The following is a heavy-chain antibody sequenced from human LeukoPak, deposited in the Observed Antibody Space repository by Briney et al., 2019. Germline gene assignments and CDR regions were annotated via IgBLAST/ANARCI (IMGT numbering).Heavy chain of an antibody. D-gene: IGHD6-19*01. CDR1: GFTVCSNY. Sequence: QSGGSLRLSCAASGFTVCSNYMSWVRQAPGEGLEWVSPISGSGGSTYYADSVKGRFTISRDNSKNTRYLQMNSLRTEDTTVYYCANGAHLDSSGWYYFDYWGQGTLVTASS. CDR2: ISGSGGST. J-gene: IGHJ4*02. CDR3: ANGAHLDSSGWYYFDY. V-gene: IGHV3-23*01.